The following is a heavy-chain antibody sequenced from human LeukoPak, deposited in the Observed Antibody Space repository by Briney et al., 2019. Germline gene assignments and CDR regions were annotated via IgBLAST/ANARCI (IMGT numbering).Heavy chain of an antibody. J-gene: IGHJ2*01. CDR3: ARVGVVVITEGFYWYFDL. CDR2: ISSSSSTI. CDR1: GFTFSSYA. Sequence: PGGSLRLSCAASGFTFSSYAMHWVRRAPGKGLEWVSYISSSSSTIYYADSVKGRFTISRDNAKNSLYLQMNSLRAEDTAVYYCARVGVVVITEGFYWYFDLWGRGTLVTVSS. D-gene: IGHD3-22*01. V-gene: IGHV3-48*04.